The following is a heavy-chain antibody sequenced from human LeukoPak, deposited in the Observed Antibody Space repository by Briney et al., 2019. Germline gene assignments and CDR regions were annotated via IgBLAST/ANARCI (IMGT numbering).Heavy chain of an antibody. J-gene: IGHJ4*02. CDR1: GFTFSNAW. V-gene: IGHV3-15*01. D-gene: IGHD3-10*01. Sequence: GGSLRLSCAASGFTFSNAWMSWVRQAPGRGLEWVGRSKSKSDGGRTDYGAPVKGRFTISRDDSNKSVYLQMNSLKTEDTAVYYCTRDSGSLDYWGQGTQVTVSS. CDR2: SKSKSDGGRT. CDR3: TRDSGSLDY.